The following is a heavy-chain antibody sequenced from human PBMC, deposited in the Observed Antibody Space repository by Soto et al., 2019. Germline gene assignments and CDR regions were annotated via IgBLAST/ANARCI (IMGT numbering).Heavy chain of an antibody. CDR2: IYYSGST. Sequence: QVQLQESGPGLVKPSQTLSLTCTVSGGSISSGGYYWSWMRQHPGKGLEWIGYIYYSGSTHYNPSLKSRVSISVDTSKNQISLNLSSVTAADTALYYCARDLGLSGWGSYGAFDIWGQGTMVTVSP. V-gene: IGHV4-31*03. D-gene: IGHD3-16*01. CDR3: ARDLGLSGWGSYGAFDI. CDR1: GGSISSGGYY. J-gene: IGHJ3*02.